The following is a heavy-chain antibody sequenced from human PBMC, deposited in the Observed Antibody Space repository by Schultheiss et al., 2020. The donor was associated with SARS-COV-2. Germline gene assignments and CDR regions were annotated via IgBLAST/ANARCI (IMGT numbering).Heavy chain of an antibody. CDR2: INHSGST. V-gene: IGHV4-34*01. CDR3: ARDRKGVYYDSSGSPKNYFDY. J-gene: IGHJ4*02. CDR1: GGSFSGYY. D-gene: IGHD3-22*01. Sequence: SQTLSLTCAVYGGSFSGYYWSWIRQPPGKGLEWIGEINHSGSTNYNPSLKSRVTISVDTSKNQFSLKLSSVTAADTAVYYCARDRKGVYYDSSGSPKNYFDYWGQGTLVTVSS.